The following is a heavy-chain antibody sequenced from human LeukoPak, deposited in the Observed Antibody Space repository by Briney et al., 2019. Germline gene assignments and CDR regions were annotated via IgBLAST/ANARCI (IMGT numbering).Heavy chain of an antibody. Sequence: SETLSLTCTVSGGSISSYYWSWIRQPPGKGLEWIGYIYYSGSTNHNPSLKSRVTISVDTSKNQFSLKLSSVTAADTAVYYCARHGYYYYGMDVWGQGTTVTVSS. V-gene: IGHV4-59*08. CDR1: GGSISSYY. J-gene: IGHJ6*02. CDR2: IYYSGST. CDR3: ARHGYYYYGMDV.